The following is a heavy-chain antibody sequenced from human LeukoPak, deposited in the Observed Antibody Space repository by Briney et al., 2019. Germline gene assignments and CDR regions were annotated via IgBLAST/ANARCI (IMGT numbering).Heavy chain of an antibody. Sequence: ASVKVSCKASGYTFAGYYMHWVRQAPGQGLEWMGWINPNSGGTNYAQKFQGRVTMTRDTSISTAYMELSRLRSDDTAVYYCAITVVTITRWFDPWGQGTLVTVSS. CDR3: AITVVTITRWFDP. CDR1: GYTFAGYY. V-gene: IGHV1-2*02. J-gene: IGHJ5*02. D-gene: IGHD4-23*01. CDR2: INPNSGGT.